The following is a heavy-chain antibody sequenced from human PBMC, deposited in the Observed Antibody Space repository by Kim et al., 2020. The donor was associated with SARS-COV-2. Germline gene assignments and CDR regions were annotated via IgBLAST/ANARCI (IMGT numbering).Heavy chain of an antibody. CDR3: AREGADLGSYDY. D-gene: IGHD3-10*01. V-gene: IGHV3-30*01. Sequence: YYADSVKGRFTISRDNSKNTLYLQMNSLRAEDTAVYYCAREGADLGSYDYWGQGTLVTVSS. J-gene: IGHJ4*02.